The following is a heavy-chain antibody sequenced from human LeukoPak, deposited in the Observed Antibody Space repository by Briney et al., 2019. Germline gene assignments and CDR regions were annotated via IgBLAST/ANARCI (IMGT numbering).Heavy chain of an antibody. V-gene: IGHV3-30*18. CDR3: AKDRAALVYFDY. D-gene: IGHD2-8*02. J-gene: IGHJ4*02. CDR1: GFTFSSYG. Sequence: TGGSLRLSCAASGFTFSSYGMHWVRQAPGKGLEWVAVISYDGSNKYYADSVKGRFTISRDNSKNTLYLQMNSLRAEDTAVYSCAKDRAALVYFDYWGQGTLVTVSS. CDR2: ISYDGSNK.